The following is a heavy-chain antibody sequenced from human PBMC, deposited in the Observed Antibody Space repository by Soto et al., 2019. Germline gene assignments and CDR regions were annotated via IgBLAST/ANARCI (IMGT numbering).Heavy chain of an antibody. Sequence: GASVKVSCKGSGGTFSSYSISWVRQAPGQGLEWMGGIIPIFGTANYAQKFQGRVTITADESTSTAYMELSSLRSEDTAVYYCARDLSSIAARSTPDAFDIWGQGTMVTV. CDR1: GGTFSSYS. CDR3: ARDLSSIAARSTPDAFDI. J-gene: IGHJ3*02. V-gene: IGHV1-69*13. D-gene: IGHD6-6*01. CDR2: IIPIFGTA.